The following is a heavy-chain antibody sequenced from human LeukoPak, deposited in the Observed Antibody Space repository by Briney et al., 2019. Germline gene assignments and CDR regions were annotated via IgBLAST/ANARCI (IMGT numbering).Heavy chain of an antibody. V-gene: IGHV3-11*01. D-gene: IGHD3-22*01. CDR1: GFIFSNAS. CDR3: AGRYDSSGYPLH. J-gene: IGHJ4*02. CDR2: ISSSGSTI. Sequence: GGSLRLSCAASGFIFSNASMSWVRQAPGKGLEWVSYISSSGSTIYYADSVKGRFTISRDNAKNSLYLQMNSLRAEDTAVYYCAGRYDSSGYPLHWGQGTLVTVSS.